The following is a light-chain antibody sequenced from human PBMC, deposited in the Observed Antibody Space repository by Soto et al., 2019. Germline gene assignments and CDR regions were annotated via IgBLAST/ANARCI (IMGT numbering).Light chain of an antibody. CDR2: DAS. J-gene: IGKJ4*01. V-gene: IGKV3-11*01. CDR1: QSVSCY. CDR3: RQRSDLPLLT. Sequence: EIVLTQSPGTLYLSPGERATLSCRASQSVSCYLAWDQQKPGQAPRLLMYDASSRASGIPARFSGSGSGTDLTLTNSSLEPEDLAVYYCRQRSDLPLLTFGGGLKGASK.